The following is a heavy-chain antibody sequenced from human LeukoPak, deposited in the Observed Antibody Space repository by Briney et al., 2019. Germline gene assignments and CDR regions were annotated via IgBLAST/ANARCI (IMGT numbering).Heavy chain of an antibody. J-gene: IGHJ4*02. Sequence: SETLSLTCTVSGDSMSSSSYLWNWIRQPPGKGLEWIGNIYYSGTTTDYNPSLSSRVTISVDTVSNQFSLRLSSVTAADTAVYYCARSTYYYGSRSYPYFDYWGQGALVTVSS. CDR1: GDSMSSSSYL. D-gene: IGHD3-10*01. V-gene: IGHV4-39*07. CDR3: ARSTYYYGSRSYPYFDY. CDR2: IYYSGTTT.